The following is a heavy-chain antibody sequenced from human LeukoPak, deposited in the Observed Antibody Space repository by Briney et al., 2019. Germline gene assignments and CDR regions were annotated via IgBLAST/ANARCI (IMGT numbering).Heavy chain of an antibody. CDR3: ARSSGRSPNRDYMDV. Sequence: ASVKVSCKASGYTFTSYYMHWVRQAPGQGLECMGIINPSGGSTSYAQKFQGRVTMTRDTSTSTVYMELSSLRSEDTAVYYCARSSGRSPNRDYMDVWGKGTTVTISS. V-gene: IGHV1-46*01. J-gene: IGHJ6*03. CDR2: INPSGGST. D-gene: IGHD1-14*01. CDR1: GYTFTSYY.